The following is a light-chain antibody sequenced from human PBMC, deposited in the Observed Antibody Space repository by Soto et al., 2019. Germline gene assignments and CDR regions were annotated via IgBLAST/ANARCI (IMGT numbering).Light chain of an antibody. J-gene: IGKJ4*01. CDR1: QSVNNN. CDR2: SAS. V-gene: IGKV3-15*01. CDR3: QQRSNWPIT. Sequence: EIVMTQSPVTLSVSPGERATLSCTASQSVNNNVAWYQQKPGHTPRLLIYSASIGATGTPARFSGVGSGSDFTLTISSLQSEDFAVYYCQQRSNWPITFGGGTKVDIK.